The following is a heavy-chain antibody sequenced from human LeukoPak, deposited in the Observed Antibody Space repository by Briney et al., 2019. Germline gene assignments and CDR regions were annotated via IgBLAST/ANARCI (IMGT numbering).Heavy chain of an antibody. J-gene: IGHJ4*02. CDR1: GFSFSDYG. Sequence: GGSLRLSCVASGFSFSDYGMSWVRQAPGKGLEWVSAIGSSGGNIHYGDSVKGRFTISRDNSKNTLYLQMNSLRAEDTAVYYCAKNPTSIAARLTCDYWGQGTLVTVSS. D-gene: IGHD6-6*01. CDR3: AKNPTSIAARLTCDY. CDR2: IGSSGGNI. V-gene: IGHV3-23*01.